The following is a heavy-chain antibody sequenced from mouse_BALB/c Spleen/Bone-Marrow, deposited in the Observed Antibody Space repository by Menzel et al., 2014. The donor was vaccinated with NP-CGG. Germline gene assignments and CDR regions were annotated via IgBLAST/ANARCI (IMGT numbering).Heavy chain of an antibody. CDR2: INPSTGYT. J-gene: IGHJ3*01. CDR1: GYTFTSYW. V-gene: IGHV1-7*01. CDR3: ARYHYGYDGFAY. Sequence: VKLMESGAELAKPGASVEMSCKASGYTFTSYWMHWVKQRPGQGLEWIGYINPSTGYTEYNQKFKDKATLTADKSSSTAYMQLSSLTSEDSAVYYCARYHYGYDGFAYWGQGTLVTVSA. D-gene: IGHD2-2*01.